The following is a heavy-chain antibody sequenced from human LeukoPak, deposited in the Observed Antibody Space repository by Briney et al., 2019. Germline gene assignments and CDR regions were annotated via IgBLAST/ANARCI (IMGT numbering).Heavy chain of an antibody. CDR2: IYYSGST. D-gene: IGHD3-10*01. V-gene: IGHV4-31*03. J-gene: IGHJ3*02. CDR1: GGSISSGGYY. Sequence: SETLSLTCTVSGGSISSGGYYWSWIRQHPGKGLEWIGYIYYSGSTYYNPSLKSRVTISVDTSKNQSSLKLSSVTAADTAVYYCARDRWFGELRAFDIWGQGTMVTVSS. CDR3: ARDRWFGELRAFDI.